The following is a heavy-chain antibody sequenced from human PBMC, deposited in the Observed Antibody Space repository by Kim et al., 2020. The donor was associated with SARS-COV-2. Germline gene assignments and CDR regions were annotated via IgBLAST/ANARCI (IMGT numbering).Heavy chain of an antibody. V-gene: IGHV1-69*01. J-gene: IGHJ5*02. Sequence: AQKFQGRVTITADESTSTAYMELSSLRSEDTAVYYCARGRYYGSPNWFDPWGQGTLVTVSS. D-gene: IGHD3-10*01. CDR3: ARGRYYGSPNWFDP.